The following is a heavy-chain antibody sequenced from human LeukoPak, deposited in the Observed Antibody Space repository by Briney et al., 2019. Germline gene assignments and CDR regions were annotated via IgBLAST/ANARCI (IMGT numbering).Heavy chain of an antibody. Sequence: SSETLSLTCAVSGYSISSGYYWGCIRQPPGKGLEWIGSIYHSGSTYYNPSLKSRVTISVDTSKNQFSLKLSSVTAADTAVYYCASRTMVRGVNWGQGTLVTVSS. D-gene: IGHD3-10*01. CDR2: IYHSGST. CDR3: ASRTMVRGVN. V-gene: IGHV4-38-2*01. CDR1: GYSISSGYY. J-gene: IGHJ4*02.